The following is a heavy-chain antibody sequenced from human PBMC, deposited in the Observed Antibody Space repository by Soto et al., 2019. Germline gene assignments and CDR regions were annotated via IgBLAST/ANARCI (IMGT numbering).Heavy chain of an antibody. Sequence: QAYLVESGGGVVQPGRSLRISCAASGFSFSTFALHWVRQAPGEGLEWVALISHDGRNEKYAESVKGRFTISRDNSKNTVYMQMDSLRLEDTGVYYCARDGLPDDFRSGGYWFDPWGQGTQVTVSS. CDR2: ISHDGRNE. CDR1: GFSFSTFA. V-gene: IGHV3-30-3*01. J-gene: IGHJ5*02. CDR3: ARDGLPDDFRSGGYWFDP. D-gene: IGHD3-3*01.